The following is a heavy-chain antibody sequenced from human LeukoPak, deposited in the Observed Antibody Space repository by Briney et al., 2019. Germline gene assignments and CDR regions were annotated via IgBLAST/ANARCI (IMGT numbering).Heavy chain of an antibody. CDR1: GGTFSSYA. Sequence: VTSVKVSCKASGGTFSSYAISWVRQAPGQGLEWTGGIIPFFGTANYAQKFQGRVTITADESTSTAYMELSSLRSEDTAVYYCARLIVVVPAASHDAFDIWGQGTMVTVSS. J-gene: IGHJ3*02. V-gene: IGHV1-69*13. CDR2: IIPFFGTA. CDR3: ARLIVVVPAASHDAFDI. D-gene: IGHD2-2*01.